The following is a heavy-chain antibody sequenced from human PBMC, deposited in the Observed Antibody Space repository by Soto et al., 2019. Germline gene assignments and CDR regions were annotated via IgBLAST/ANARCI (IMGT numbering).Heavy chain of an antibody. J-gene: IGHJ3*02. CDR3: ARDGLYSSGWFDAFDI. D-gene: IGHD6-19*01. V-gene: IGHV6-1*01. CDR1: GDSVSSNSAA. Sequence: SQTLSLTCAISGDSVSSNSAAWNWIRQSPSRGLEWLRRTYYRSKWYNDYAVSVKSRITINPDTSKNQFSLQLNSVTPEDTAVYYCARDGLYSSGWFDAFDIWGQGTMVTVSS. CDR2: TYYRSKWYN.